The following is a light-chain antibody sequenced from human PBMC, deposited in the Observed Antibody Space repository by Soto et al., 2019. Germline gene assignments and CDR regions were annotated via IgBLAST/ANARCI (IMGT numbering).Light chain of an antibody. V-gene: IGLV4-69*01. J-gene: IGLJ1*01. CDR2: LNSDGSH. CDR3: CSYAGSNNYYL. Sequence: QPVLTQSPSASASLGASVKLTCTLSSGHSSYAIAWHQQQPEKGPRYLMKLNSDGSHSKGDGIPDRFSGSSSGAERYLTISSLQSEDEADYYCCSYAGSNNYYLFGPGTKVTVL. CDR1: SGHSSYA.